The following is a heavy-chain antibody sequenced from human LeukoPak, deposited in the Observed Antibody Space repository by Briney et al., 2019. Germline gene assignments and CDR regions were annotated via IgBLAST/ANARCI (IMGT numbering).Heavy chain of an antibody. CDR1: GFTFISYW. D-gene: IGHD3-9*01. CDR2: INSDGSST. Sequence: GGSLRLSCAASGFTFISYWMHWVRPAPGKGLVWVSRINSDGSSTSYADSVKGRFTISRDNAKNTLYLQINRLRAEDTSVYYCARDHVAEYYDILTGYPNLGYYGMDVCGQGTTVTVSS. V-gene: IGHV3-74*01. CDR3: ARDHVAEYYDILTGYPNLGYYGMDV. J-gene: IGHJ6*02.